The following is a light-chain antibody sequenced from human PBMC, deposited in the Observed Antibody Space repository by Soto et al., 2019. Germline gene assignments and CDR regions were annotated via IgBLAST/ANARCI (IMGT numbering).Light chain of an antibody. CDR2: SAS. Sequence: DIQMTQSQSSLSASVGARVTITCRASKGIRNDLGWYQQKPGMAPKRLIYSASTLQGGVPSRFSGSASGTEFTLTISSLQPEDFATYYCLQHFMYPLTFGGGTKVEIK. CDR3: LQHFMYPLT. CDR1: KGIRND. V-gene: IGKV1-17*01. J-gene: IGKJ4*01.